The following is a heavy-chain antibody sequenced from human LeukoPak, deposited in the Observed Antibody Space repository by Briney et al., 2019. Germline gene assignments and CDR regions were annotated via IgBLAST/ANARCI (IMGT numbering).Heavy chain of an antibody. J-gene: IGHJ4*02. CDR1: GFNFYSFT. CDR2: ISTGGSTI. Sequence: PGGSLRLSCVASGFNFYSFTMNWVRQAPGKGLEWVSYISTGGSTIYYRDSVKGRFTISRDNSKNTLYLQMNSLRAEDTAVYYCAKGAIYFDHWGQGTLVTVSS. CDR3: AKGAIYFDH. V-gene: IGHV3-48*01.